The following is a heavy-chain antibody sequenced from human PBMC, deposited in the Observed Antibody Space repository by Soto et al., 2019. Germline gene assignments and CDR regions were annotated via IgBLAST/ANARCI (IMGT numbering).Heavy chain of an antibody. V-gene: IGHV3-53*01. Sequence: RLSCAASRFTVGSSYVSWVRQAPGKGLEWVSVIYTGDTPYYADSVKGRFTISRDNSKNTLYLQMNSLRVEDTAVYYCTRDLMDVVPPADDLFDPWGQGILVTVSS. D-gene: IGHD2-2*01. CDR1: RFTVGSSY. J-gene: IGHJ5*02. CDR3: TRDLMDVVPPADDLFDP. CDR2: IYTGDTP.